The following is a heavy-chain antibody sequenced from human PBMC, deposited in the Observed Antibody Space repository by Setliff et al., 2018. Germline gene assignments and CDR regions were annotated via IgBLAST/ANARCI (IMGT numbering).Heavy chain of an antibody. CDR2: IYTSGTT. CDR3: AREYVVISFVANTHSHYGMDV. Sequence: PSETLSLTCTVSGASIGSGSHYWSWIRQSAERGLEWIGHIYTSGTTDYSPSFKSRVSISADTSKNLVSLKLHSATAADTAVYYCAREYVVISFVANTHSHYGMDVWGQGTTVTVSS. CDR1: GASIGSGSHY. V-gene: IGHV4-61*09. J-gene: IGHJ6*02. D-gene: IGHD3-16*01.